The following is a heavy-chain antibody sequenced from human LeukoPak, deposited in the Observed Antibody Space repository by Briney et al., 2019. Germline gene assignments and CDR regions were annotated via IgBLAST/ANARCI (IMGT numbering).Heavy chain of an antibody. CDR3: ARDRGYYYYYYMDV. J-gene: IGHJ6*03. Sequence: PGASVKVSCTASGYTFTSYGISWVRQAPGQGLEWMGWISAYNGNTNYAQKLQGRVTMTTDTSTSTAYMELRSLRSDDTAVYYCARDRGYYYYYYMDVWGKGTTVTVSS. CDR2: ISAYNGNT. CDR1: GYTFTSYG. V-gene: IGHV1-18*01.